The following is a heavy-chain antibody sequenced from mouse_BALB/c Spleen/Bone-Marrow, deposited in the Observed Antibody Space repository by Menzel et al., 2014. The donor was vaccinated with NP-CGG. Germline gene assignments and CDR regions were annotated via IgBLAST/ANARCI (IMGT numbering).Heavy chain of an antibody. J-gene: IGHJ4*01. CDR2: IYPGSGST. CDR3: ARRELRMGNYYAMDY. CDR1: GYTFTDYV. D-gene: IGHD2-1*01. Sequence: VKLMESGPELVKPGASVKMSCKASGYTFTDYVISWVKQRTGQGLEWIGEIYPGSGSTYYNEKFKGKATLTADKSSNTAYMQLSSLTSEDSAVYFCARRELRMGNYYAMDYWGQGTSVTVSS. V-gene: IGHV1-77*01.